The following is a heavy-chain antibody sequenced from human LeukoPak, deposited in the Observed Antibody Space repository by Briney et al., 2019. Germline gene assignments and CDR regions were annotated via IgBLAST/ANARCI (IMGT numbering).Heavy chain of an antibody. CDR3: ARGREGRPGAFDI. J-gene: IGHJ3*02. D-gene: IGHD3-10*01. CDR1: GFNFEDYG. V-gene: IGHV3-20*01. CDR2: INWNGGNT. Sequence: PGGSLRLYCAASGFNFEDYGITWVRQAPGKGLEWDSGINWNGGNTVYADSVKGRFTISRDNAKNSLYLQMNSLRAEDTALYHCARGREGRPGAFDIWGQGTMVTVSS.